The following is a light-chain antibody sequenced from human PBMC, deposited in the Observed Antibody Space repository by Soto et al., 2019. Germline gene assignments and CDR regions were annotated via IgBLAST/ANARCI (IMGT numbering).Light chain of an antibody. Sequence: EIVLTQSPATLSLSPGERATLSCRASQSVGSYLACYQQKPGQAPRLLIYDASNRATGIPARFSGSGSGTDFTLTITSLEPEDFAVYYCQQRSNWPSTFGGGTKVEIK. J-gene: IGKJ4*01. CDR3: QQRSNWPST. CDR1: QSVGSY. V-gene: IGKV3-11*01. CDR2: DAS.